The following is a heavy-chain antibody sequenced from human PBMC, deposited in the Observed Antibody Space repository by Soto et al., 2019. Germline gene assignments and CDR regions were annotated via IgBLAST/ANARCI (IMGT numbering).Heavy chain of an antibody. D-gene: IGHD3-16*02. CDR1: GLTVRSYG. Sequence: WGPLRLPWAVSGLTVRSYGMRWIRQAQGKGLEWVAVISYDGSNKYYADSVKGRFTISRDNSKNTLYLQMNSLRAEDTAVYYCARDTPSLRFVELALPAVYYFYYVMDVLVQGTTVTVSS. CDR3: ARDTPSLRFVELALPAVYYFYYVMDV. J-gene: IGHJ6*02. CDR2: ISYDGSNK. V-gene: IGHV3-30-3*01.